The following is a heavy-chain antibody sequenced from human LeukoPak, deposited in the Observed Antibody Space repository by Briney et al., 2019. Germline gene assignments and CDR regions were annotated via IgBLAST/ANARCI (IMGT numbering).Heavy chain of an antibody. D-gene: IGHD2-21*01. V-gene: IGHV1-24*01. J-gene: IGHJ6*03. Sequence: ASVTVSCKVSGFTLADLSMHWVRQAPGKGLEWVGGFDRKNGDTIYAQRFRGRVTLTEDTSTGTAYMDLSSLSADDTAVYYCATGVYCATTTCPGYQHYYYFMDVWGKRTTVTVSS. CDR2: FDRKNGDT. CDR1: GFTLADLS. CDR3: ATGVYCATTTCPGYQHYYYFMDV.